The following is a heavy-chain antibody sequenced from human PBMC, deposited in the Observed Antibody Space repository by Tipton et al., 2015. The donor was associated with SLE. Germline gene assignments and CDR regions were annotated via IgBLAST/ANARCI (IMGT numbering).Heavy chain of an antibody. J-gene: IGHJ6*02. D-gene: IGHD1-14*01. CDR2: ISWNSGSI. V-gene: IGHV3-9*01. CDR3: AKGPRPGYYYYYGMDV. CDR1: GFTFDDYA. Sequence: RSLRLSCAASGFTFDDYAMHWVRQAPGKGLEWVSGISWNSGSIGYADSVKGRFTISRDNAKNSLYLQMNSLRAEDTALYYCAKGPRPGYYYYYGMDVWGHGTTVTVSS.